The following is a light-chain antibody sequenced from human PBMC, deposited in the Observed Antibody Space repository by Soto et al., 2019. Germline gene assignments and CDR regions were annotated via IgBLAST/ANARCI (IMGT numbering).Light chain of an antibody. V-gene: IGLV2-14*01. Sequence: QSVLTQPASVSGSPGQSITISFTGTSIDVGAYNYVSWYQQHPGKGPKLIIYEVSNRPSGVSNRFSGSKSGITASLTISGLQAEDEADYSCSSYSSSSTLYVFGTGTKVTVL. J-gene: IGLJ1*01. CDR2: EVS. CDR1: SIDVGAYNY. CDR3: SSYSSSSTLYV.